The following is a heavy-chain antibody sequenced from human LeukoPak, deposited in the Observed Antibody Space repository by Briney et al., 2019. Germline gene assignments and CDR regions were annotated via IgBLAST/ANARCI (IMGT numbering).Heavy chain of an antibody. D-gene: IGHD2-15*01. CDR1: GFTFSSYA. Sequence: PGGSLRLSCAASGFTFSSYAMHWVRQAPGKGLEWVAVISYDGSNKYYADSVKGRFTISRDNSKNTLYLQMNSLRAEDTAVYYCARGFASRVACADYWGQGTLVTVSS. CDR3: ARGFASRVACADY. J-gene: IGHJ4*02. V-gene: IGHV3-30-3*01. CDR2: ISYDGSNK.